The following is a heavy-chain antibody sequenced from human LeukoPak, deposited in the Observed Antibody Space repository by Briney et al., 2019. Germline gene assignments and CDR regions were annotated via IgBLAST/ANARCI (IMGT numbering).Heavy chain of an antibody. CDR1: GGSISSGSYY. V-gene: IGHV4-61*02. J-gene: IGHJ4*02. CDR2: IYTSGST. Sequence: SETLSLTCTVSGGSISSGSYYWSWIRQPAGKGLEWIGRIYTSGSTNYNPSLKSRVIISVDTSKNQFSLKLSSVTAADTAVYYCARRGANRYSSSSSFDYWGQGTLVTVSS. D-gene: IGHD6-6*01. CDR3: ARRGANRYSSSSSFDY.